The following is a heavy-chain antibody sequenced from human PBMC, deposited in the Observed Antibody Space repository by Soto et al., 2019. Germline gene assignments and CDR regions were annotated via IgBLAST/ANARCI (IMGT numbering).Heavy chain of an antibody. V-gene: IGHV4-39*01. Sequence: PSETLSLTCTVSGGSISSSSYYWGWIRQPPGKGLEWIGSIYYSGSTYYNPSLKSRVTISVDTSKNQFSLKLSSVTAADTAVYYCASMRLRIEVAAPRKWFEPWGQGTLVNVSS. CDR2: IYYSGST. D-gene: IGHD6-19*01. J-gene: IGHJ5*02. CDR3: ASMRLRIEVAAPRKWFEP. CDR1: GGSISSSSYY.